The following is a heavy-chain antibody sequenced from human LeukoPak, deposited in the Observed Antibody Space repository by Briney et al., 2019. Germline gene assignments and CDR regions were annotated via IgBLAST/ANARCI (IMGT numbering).Heavy chain of an antibody. V-gene: IGHV4-59*01. Sequence: KTSETLSLTCTVSGGSISSYYWSWIRQPPGKGLERIGYIYYSGSTNYNPSLKSRVTISVDTSKNQFSLKLSSVTAADTAVYYCARALNRHIGAFEYWGQGALVTVSS. D-gene: IGHD4/OR15-4a*01. CDR1: GGSISSYY. CDR2: IYYSGST. J-gene: IGHJ4*02. CDR3: ARALNRHIGAFEY.